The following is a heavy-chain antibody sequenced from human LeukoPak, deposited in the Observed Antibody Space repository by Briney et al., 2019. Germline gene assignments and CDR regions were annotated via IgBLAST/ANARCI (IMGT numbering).Heavy chain of an antibody. D-gene: IGHD3-9*01. CDR3: AKDYDDKFDY. Sequence: PGRSLRLSCAASGFTFSTYGMHWVRQAPGKGLEWVALIWYDGSNKYYADSVKGRFTISRDNSKNTLYLQMNSLRAEDTALYYCAKDYDDKFDYWGQGTLVTVSS. CDR2: IWYDGSNK. V-gene: IGHV3-33*06. CDR1: GFTFSTYG. J-gene: IGHJ4*02.